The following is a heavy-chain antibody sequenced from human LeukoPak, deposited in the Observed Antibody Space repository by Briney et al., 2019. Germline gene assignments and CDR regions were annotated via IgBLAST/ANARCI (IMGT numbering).Heavy chain of an antibody. D-gene: IGHD2-2*01. CDR3: ARGRRAYCSSTSCLAFDP. CDR1: GYTFTSYY. J-gene: IGHJ5*02. CDR2: INPSGGST. V-gene: IGHV1-46*01. Sequence: GASVKVSCKXSGYTFTSYYMHWVRQAPGQGLEWMGIINPSGGSTSYAQKFQGRVTMTRDTSTSTVYMELSSLRSEDTAVYYCARGRRAYCSSTSCLAFDPWGQGTLVTVSS.